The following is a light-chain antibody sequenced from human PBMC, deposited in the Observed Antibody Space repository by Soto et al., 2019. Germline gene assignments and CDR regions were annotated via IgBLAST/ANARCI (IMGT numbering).Light chain of an antibody. CDR3: QQYNSWPPYT. V-gene: IGKV3-15*01. J-gene: IGKJ2*01. CDR2: GAS. CDR1: QNVYTI. Sequence: ETVMTQSPATLSVSPGETATLSCRASQNVYTILAWYQQKPGQAPRLVLYGASTRATGVPARFSGSGSGTEFTLTISSLQSEDFAVYYCQQYNSWPPYTFGQGTKVEIK.